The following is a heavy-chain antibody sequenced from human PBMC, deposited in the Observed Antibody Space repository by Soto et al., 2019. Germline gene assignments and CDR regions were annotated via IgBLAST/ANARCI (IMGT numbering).Heavy chain of an antibody. CDR2: VIPLFDTA. CDR3: ATGGHNDGYNFYHGMDV. V-gene: IGHV1-69*01. J-gene: IGHJ6*02. D-gene: IGHD5-18*01. CDR1: GGIFTNNA. Sequence: QVQLVQSGAEVKKPGSSVKVSCKVSGGIFTNNAIGWVRQAPGQGLEWLGGVIPLFDTAYYAQIFRGRLRISADGATTTAYMELSGLTSADTAVYFCATGGHNDGYNFYHGMDVWGQGTTVTVS.